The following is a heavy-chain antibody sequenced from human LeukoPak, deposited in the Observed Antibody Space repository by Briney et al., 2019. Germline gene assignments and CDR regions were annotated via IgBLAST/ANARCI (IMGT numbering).Heavy chain of an antibody. Sequence: TSETLSLTCTVSGGSISSGSYYWSWIRQPAGKGLEWIGRIYTSGSTNYNPSLKSRVTISVDTSKNQFSLKLSSVTAADTAVYYCASHLLDAFDIWGQGTMVTVSS. CDR1: GGSISSGSYY. J-gene: IGHJ3*02. CDR2: IYTSGST. CDR3: ASHLLDAFDI. V-gene: IGHV4-61*02.